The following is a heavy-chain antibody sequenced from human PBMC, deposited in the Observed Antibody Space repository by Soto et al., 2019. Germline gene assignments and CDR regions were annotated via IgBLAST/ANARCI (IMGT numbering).Heavy chain of an antibody. CDR1: GGSISSSSYY. J-gene: IGHJ6*03. CDR3: ARQHGYCSSTSAFGCFMDV. V-gene: IGHV4-39*01. CDR2: IYYSGST. Sequence: SETLSLTCTVSGGSISSSSYYWGWIRQPPGKGLEWIGSIYYSGSTYYNPSLKSRVTISVDTSKNQFSLKLSSVTAADTAVYYCARQHGYCSSTSAFGCFMDVWGKGTTVTVSS. D-gene: IGHD2-2*01.